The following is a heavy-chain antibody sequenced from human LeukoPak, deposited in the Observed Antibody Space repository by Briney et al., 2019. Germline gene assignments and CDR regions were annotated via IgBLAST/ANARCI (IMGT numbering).Heavy chain of an antibody. CDR3: ARGNSVVPAGLDY. CDR1: GGSISSGAYY. CDR2: IYYSGST. Sequence: PSETLSLTCTVSGGSISSGAYYWSWIRQHPGKGLEWIGYIYYSGSTYYNPSLKSRVTISVDTSKNQFSLKLSSVTAADTAVYYCARGNSVVPAGLDYWGQGTLVTVSS. J-gene: IGHJ4*02. D-gene: IGHD2-2*01. V-gene: IGHV4-31*03.